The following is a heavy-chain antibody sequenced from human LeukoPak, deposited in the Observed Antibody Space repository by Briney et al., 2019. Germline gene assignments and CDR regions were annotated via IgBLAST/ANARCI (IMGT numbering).Heavy chain of an antibody. Sequence: GGSLRLSCAASGFTVSSNYMSWVRQAPGKGLEWVSVIYSGGSTYYADSVKGRFTISRDNSKNTLFLQMNSLRDEDTAVYYCASLRVVVAATGLDYWGQGTLVTVSS. CDR1: GFTVSSNY. CDR2: IYSGGST. V-gene: IGHV3-66*01. D-gene: IGHD2-15*01. CDR3: ASLRVVVAATGLDY. J-gene: IGHJ4*02.